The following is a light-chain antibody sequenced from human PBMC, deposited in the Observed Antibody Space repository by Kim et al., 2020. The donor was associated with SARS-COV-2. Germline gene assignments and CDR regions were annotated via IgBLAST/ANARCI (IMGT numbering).Light chain of an antibody. CDR1: QDISSN. V-gene: IGKV1-16*01. CDR2: AAS. CDR3: QQYSAYPRT. Sequence: ASVGGRVPITCRARQDISSNLAWFQQKPGKAPKSLIYAASSWQSGVPSRGSGAGSGTDFTLTISTLQAEDSGTYYCQQYSAYPRTFGQGTKVDIK. J-gene: IGKJ1*01.